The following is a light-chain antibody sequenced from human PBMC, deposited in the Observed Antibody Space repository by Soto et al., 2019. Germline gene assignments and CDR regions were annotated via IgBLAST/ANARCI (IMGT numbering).Light chain of an antibody. CDR3: SSYTSSSTLVV. Sequence: QSALTQPASVSGSPGQSITISCTGTSSDVGGYNYVSWYQQHPGKAPKLMIYHVSNRPSGVSNRFSGSKSGNTASLTISGLQVEDEADYYCSSYTSSSTLVVFGGGTKLTVL. CDR1: SSDVGGYNY. CDR2: HVS. J-gene: IGLJ2*01. V-gene: IGLV2-14*01.